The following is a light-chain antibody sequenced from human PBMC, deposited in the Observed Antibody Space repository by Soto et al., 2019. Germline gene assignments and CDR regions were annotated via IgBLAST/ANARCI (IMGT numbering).Light chain of an antibody. Sequence: EFVLTQSPVTLSLSPGERATLSCRASQSFRGLLAWYQQKPGQAPRLLIYDAYNRATGIPPRFSGSGSGTDFTLTISSLEPEDFAVYYCQQRHMWPITFGQGTRLGIK. V-gene: IGKV3-11*01. J-gene: IGKJ5*01. CDR2: DAY. CDR3: QQRHMWPIT. CDR1: QSFRGL.